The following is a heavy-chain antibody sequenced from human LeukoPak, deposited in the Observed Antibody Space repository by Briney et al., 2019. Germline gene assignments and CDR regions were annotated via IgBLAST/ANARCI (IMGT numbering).Heavy chain of an antibody. D-gene: IGHD3-22*01. CDR2: IRYDGSND. CDR3: ARAETMNR. CDR1: GFTFSSYG. V-gene: IGHV3-30*02. J-gene: IGHJ5*02. Sequence: GGSLRLSCAASGFTFSSYGMHWVRQAPGKGLEWVAFIRYDGSNDYYLDSVKGRFTISRDNSKNTVYLQMNSLRGEDTAVYYCARAETMNRWGQGTLVTVSS.